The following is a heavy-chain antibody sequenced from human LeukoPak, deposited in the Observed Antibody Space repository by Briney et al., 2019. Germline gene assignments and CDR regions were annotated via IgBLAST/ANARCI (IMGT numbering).Heavy chain of an antibody. CDR3: ARLVLAVAGSFDY. D-gene: IGHD6-19*01. CDR1: GYTFTGYY. V-gene: IGHV1-2*06. J-gene: IGHJ4*02. Sequence: ASVKVSCKASGYTFTGYYMHWVRQAPGQGLEWMGRINPNSGGTNYAQKFRGRVTMTRDTSISTAYMELSRLRSDDTAVYYCARLVLAVAGSFDYWGQGTLVTVSS. CDR2: INPNSGGT.